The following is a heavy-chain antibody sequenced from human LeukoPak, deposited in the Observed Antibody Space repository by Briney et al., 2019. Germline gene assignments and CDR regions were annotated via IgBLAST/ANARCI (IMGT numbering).Heavy chain of an antibody. CDR3: AELGITMFGGV. V-gene: IGHV3-74*01. CDR1: GFTFSSYW. J-gene: IGHJ6*04. D-gene: IGHD3-10*02. Sequence: GGSLRLSCAASGFTFSSYWMHWVRQAPGKGLVWVSRIKSDGSSTTYADSVKGRFTISRDNAKNSLYLQMNSLRAEDTAVYYCAELGITMFGGVWGKGTTVTISS. CDR2: IKSDGSST.